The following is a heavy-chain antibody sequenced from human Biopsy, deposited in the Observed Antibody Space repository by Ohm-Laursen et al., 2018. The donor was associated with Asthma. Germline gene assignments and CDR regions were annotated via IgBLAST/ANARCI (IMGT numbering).Heavy chain of an antibody. J-gene: IGHJ1*01. CDR1: GFTFRTYS. CDR2: IKHDGSEK. V-gene: IGHV3-7*01. D-gene: IGHD3-3*01. Sequence: SLRLSCAASGFTFRTYSMSWVRQVPGQGLEWVANIKHDGSEKNHVDSLKGRFTISRDNAKNLLFLQMNSLRAEDTAVYYCARTFPFWSPYHAEHYQLWGQGTLVTVSS. CDR3: ARTFPFWSPYHAEHYQL.